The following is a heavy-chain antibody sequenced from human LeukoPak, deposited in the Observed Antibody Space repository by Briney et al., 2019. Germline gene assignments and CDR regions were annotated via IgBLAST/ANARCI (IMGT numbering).Heavy chain of an antibody. V-gene: IGHV3-9*01. CDR3: RSSMAALAVDS. CDR1: GFTFDDYA. J-gene: IGHJ4*02. Sequence: GGSLRLSCAASGFTFDDYAMHWVRQAPGKGLEWVSGISWNSGSIGYADSVKGRFTISRDNTKNSLYLQMNGLRAEDTAVYYTRSSMAALAVDSWGQGTLVTVSS. CDR2: ISWNSGSI. D-gene: IGHD6-6*01.